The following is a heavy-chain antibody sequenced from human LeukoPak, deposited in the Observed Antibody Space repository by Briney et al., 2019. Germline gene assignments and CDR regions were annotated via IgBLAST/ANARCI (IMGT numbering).Heavy chain of an antibody. CDR1: GGSISSSSYY. V-gene: IGHV4-61*05. D-gene: IGHD6-6*01. CDR3: ARRIAARRGWFDP. J-gene: IGHJ5*02. CDR2: IYTSGST. Sequence: SETLSLTCTVSGGSISSSSYYWGWIRQPPGKGLEWIGYIYTSGSTNYNPSLKSRVTISVDTSKNQFSLKLSSVTAADTAVYYCARRIAARRGWFDPWGQGTLVTVSS.